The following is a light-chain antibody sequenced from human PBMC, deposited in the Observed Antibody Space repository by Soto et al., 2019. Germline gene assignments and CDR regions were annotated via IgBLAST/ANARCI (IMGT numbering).Light chain of an antibody. V-gene: IGKV1-5*03. CDR1: RNIFSW. CDR2: KAS. CDR3: QQYNGDWT. J-gene: IGKJ1*01. Sequence: DIQMTQSPFTVSASVGDRVTITCRASRNIFSWLAWYQQKPGKAPILLIYKASTLESGVPPRFSGSGSGTEFTLTISSMQPDDVATYYCQQYNGDWTFGQGTKVEIK.